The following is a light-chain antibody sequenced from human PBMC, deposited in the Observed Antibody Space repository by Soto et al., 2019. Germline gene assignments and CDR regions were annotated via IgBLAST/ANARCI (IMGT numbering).Light chain of an antibody. J-gene: IGLJ3*02. CDR2: SDD. Sequence: QSVLTQPPSASGTPGQRVTISCSGSSSNIGSNAVSWYQHFPGTAPKVLIYSDDQRPSGVPDRFSGSKSGTSASLAISGLQAEDEADYFCAAWGDSLNNWVFGGGTQLTVL. CDR1: SSNIGSNA. V-gene: IGLV1-44*01. CDR3: AAWGDSLNNWV.